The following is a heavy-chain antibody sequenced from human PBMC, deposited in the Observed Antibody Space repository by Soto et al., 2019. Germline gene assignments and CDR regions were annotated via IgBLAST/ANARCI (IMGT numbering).Heavy chain of an antibody. V-gene: IGHV1-3*01. CDR3: AVDIVSVGPRANDAFAV. J-gene: IGHJ3*01. CDR1: GFTFSDTL. D-gene: IGHD3-16*02. Sequence: QVQLVQSGAELKRPGASVNISCQASGFTFSDTLINWVRQGPGQRLEWMGWINPANGKTRYSESLQGRVTIASLSSASTAYVALRDLASEDTAFYSCAVDIVSVGPRANDAFAVWCQGTVITVPS. CDR2: INPANGKT.